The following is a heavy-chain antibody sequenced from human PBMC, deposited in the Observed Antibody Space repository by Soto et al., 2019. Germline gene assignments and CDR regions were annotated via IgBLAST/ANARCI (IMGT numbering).Heavy chain of an antibody. V-gene: IGHV4-59*01. CDR3: ARDVDSGTNYFDY. J-gene: IGHJ4*02. CDR2: IYYSGST. CDR1: GGSISYYY. Sequence: SETLSLTCTVSGGSISYYYWSWIRQPPGKGLEWIGYIYYSGSTNYNPSLKSRVTISVDTSKNQFSLKLSSVTAADTAVYYCARDVDSGTNYFDYWGQGTLVTVSS. D-gene: IGHD3-10*01.